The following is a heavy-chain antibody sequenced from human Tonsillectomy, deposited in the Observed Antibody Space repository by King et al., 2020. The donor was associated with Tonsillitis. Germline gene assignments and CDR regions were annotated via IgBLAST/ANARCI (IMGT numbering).Heavy chain of an antibody. CDR3: TGEGGWYYDILTGYAFDY. V-gene: IGHV3-11*01. CDR2: ITSSGISI. J-gene: IGHJ4*02. CDR1: GFTFSDYY. Sequence: VQLVESGGGLVKPGGSLRLSCAASGFTFSDYYMSWIRQAPGKGLELVSYITSSGISIYYADSVKGRFTISRDNAKNSLFLQMNSLRAEDTAVYYCTGEGGWYYDILTGYAFDYWGQGTLVTVSS. D-gene: IGHD3-9*01.